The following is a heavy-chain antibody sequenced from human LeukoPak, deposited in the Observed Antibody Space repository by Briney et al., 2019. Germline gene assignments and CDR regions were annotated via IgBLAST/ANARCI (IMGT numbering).Heavy chain of an antibody. J-gene: IGHJ4*02. CDR3: AKNPPNLGSSFDY. CDR1: GLTFSTYT. D-gene: IGHD1-26*01. V-gene: IGHV3-23*01. CDR2: ITGSGGST. Sequence: PGGSLRLSCAASGLTFSTYTMNWVRQAPGKGLEWVSGITGSGGSTHYADSVKGRFTISRDNSKSTLYLQMNSLRAEDTAVYYCAKNPPNLGSSFDYLGQGTLVTGSS.